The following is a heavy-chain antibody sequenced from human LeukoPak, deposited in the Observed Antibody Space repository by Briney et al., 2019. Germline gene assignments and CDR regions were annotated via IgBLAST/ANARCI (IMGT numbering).Heavy chain of an antibody. V-gene: IGHV3-33*01. J-gene: IGHJ6*02. CDR1: GFTFKNYG. Sequence: GGSLRLSCAASGFTFKNYGMHWVRQAPGKGLEWVAVIWYDGSNKYYADSVKGRFTISRDNSKNTLYLQMNSLRAEDTAVYYCARVLTTVTTQHGMDVWGQGTTVTVSS. D-gene: IGHD4-17*01. CDR2: IWYDGSNK. CDR3: ARVLTTVTTQHGMDV.